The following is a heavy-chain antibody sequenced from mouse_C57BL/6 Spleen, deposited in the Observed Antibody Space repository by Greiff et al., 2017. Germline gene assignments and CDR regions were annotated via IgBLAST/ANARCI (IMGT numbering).Heavy chain of an antibody. D-gene: IGHD2-4*01. J-gene: IGHJ3*01. CDR3: ARGRDDYDGVGWFAY. CDR2: FHPYNDDT. V-gene: IGHV1-47*01. CDR1: GYTFTTYP. Sequence: QVQLQQSGAELVKPGASVKMSCKASGYTFTTYPIEWMKQNHGKSLEWIGNFHPYNDDTKYNEKFKGKATLTVEKSSSTVYLELSRLTSDDSAVYYCARGRDDYDGVGWFAYWGQGTLVTVSA.